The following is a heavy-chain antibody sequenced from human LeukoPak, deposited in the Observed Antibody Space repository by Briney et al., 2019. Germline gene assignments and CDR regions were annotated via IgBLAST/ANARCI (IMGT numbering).Heavy chain of an antibody. J-gene: IGHJ5*02. CDR2: ISGNGGGT. V-gene: IGHV3-23*01. CDR3: AKGRYCTSASCPRSWFDP. Sequence: GGSLRLSCAASGFTFSSFAMNWVRQAPGKGLEWVSTISGNGGGTYYADSVKGRFTISRDNSKNTLYLQMSSLRAEDTAAYYCAKGRYCTSASCPRSWFDPWGQGALVTVSS. CDR1: GFTFSSFA. D-gene: IGHD2-2*01.